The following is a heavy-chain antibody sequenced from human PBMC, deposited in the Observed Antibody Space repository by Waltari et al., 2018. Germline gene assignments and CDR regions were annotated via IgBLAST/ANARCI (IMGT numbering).Heavy chain of an antibody. V-gene: IGHV3-23*01. CDR3: AKGPAARTNWFDP. J-gene: IGHJ5*02. CDR1: GFPFSSYD. D-gene: IGHD2-2*01. Sequence: EVQLLESGGGLVQPGGYLRLSGAAAGFPFSSYDMSWVRQAPGKGLEWVSVIGSSGRNTYYADSVKGRFTISRDDSKNTLYLQMNSLRAEDTAVYYCAKGPAARTNWFDPWGQGTLVTVSS. CDR2: IGSSGRNT.